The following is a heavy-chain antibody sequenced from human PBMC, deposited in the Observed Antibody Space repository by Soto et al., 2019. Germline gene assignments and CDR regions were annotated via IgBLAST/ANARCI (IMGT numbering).Heavy chain of an antibody. D-gene: IGHD3-10*01. J-gene: IGHJ6*02. CDR2: INHSEST. V-gene: IGHV4-34*01. CDR3: EGRWNYYYGMDV. Sequence: ESLSLACSVYGASFSGYYWSWIRQAPGKGLEWIGEINHSESTNSNPSLKGRVTISVDTSKNQFSLNLTSVTAADTAVYYCEGRWNYYYGMDVWAQGPTVTV. CDR1: GASFSGYY.